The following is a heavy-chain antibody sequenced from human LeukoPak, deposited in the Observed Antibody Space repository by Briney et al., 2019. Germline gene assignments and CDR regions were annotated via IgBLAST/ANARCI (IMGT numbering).Heavy chain of an antibody. CDR3: ARYYYDSSGYTYYFDY. D-gene: IGHD3-22*01. CDR2: ISAYNGNT. Sequence: ASVKVSCKASGYTFTSYGISWVRQAPGQGLEWMGWISAYNGNTNYAQKLQGRVTMTTDTPTSTAYMELRSLRSEDTAVYYCARYYYDSSGYTYYFDYWGQGTLVTVSS. CDR1: GYTFTSYG. V-gene: IGHV1-18*01. J-gene: IGHJ4*02.